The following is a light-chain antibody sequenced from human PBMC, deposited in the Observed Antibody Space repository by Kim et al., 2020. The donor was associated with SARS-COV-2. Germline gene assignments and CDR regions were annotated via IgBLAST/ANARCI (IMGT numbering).Light chain of an antibody. CDR1: QTLVYGAGNPY. J-gene: IGKJ3*01. Sequence: PASTSCWVSQTLVYGAGNPYWNWFRQRPGHSPRRLIYKVSNRDSGVPARFSGSGSGTDFTLQISRVEAEDVGVYYCMQGTHWPFTFGPGTKVDIK. CDR2: KVS. CDR3: MQGTHWPFT. V-gene: IGKV2-30*01.